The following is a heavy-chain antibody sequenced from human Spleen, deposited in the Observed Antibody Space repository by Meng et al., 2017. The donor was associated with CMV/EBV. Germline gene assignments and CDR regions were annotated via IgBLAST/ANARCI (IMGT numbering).Heavy chain of an antibody. J-gene: IGHJ4*02. Sequence: GESLKISCAASGFIFSIYSFNWVRQAPGKGLEWVSSISTSSDYIYYADSVKGRFTISRDNAKNSLYLQMNSLRAEDTAVYYCARDLLVSSSWKFLGWGQGTLVTVSS. D-gene: IGHD6-13*01. CDR2: ISTSSDYI. V-gene: IGHV3-21*01. CDR3: ARDLLVSSSWKFLG. CDR1: GFIFSIYS.